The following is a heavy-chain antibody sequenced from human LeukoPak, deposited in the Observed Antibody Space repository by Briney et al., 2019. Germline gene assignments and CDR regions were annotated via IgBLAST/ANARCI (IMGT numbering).Heavy chain of an antibody. Sequence: GGSLRLSCAASGFTFSTYWMLWVRQAPGKGLVWVSRMRSDGSTTDYADSVKGRFTISRDNAKNTLFLQMNSLRAEDTAVYYCARDRFGSGDYWGQGTLVTISS. CDR1: GFTFSTYW. J-gene: IGHJ4*02. V-gene: IGHV3-74*01. CDR3: ARDRFGSGDY. D-gene: IGHD3-10*01. CDR2: MRSDGSTT.